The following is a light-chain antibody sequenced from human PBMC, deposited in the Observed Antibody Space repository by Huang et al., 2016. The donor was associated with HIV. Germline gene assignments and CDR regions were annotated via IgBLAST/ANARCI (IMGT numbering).Light chain of an antibody. Sequence: IVLTQSPPTLSIYPGERVTLSYRASQSVGDYVAWYQQKPGQAPRLLIYDASQRASGVSARFSGSGSGTEFILTISSLEPEDYAVYYCQQRSKWLSFGGGTKVEIK. V-gene: IGKV3-11*01. CDR2: DAS. CDR1: QSVGDY. J-gene: IGKJ4*01. CDR3: QQRSKWLS.